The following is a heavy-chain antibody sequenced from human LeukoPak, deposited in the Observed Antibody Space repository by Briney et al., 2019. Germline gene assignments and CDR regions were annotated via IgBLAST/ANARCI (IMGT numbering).Heavy chain of an antibody. V-gene: IGHV4-30-4*01. Sequence: SQTLSLTCTVSGGSISSGDYYWSWIRQPPGKGLEWIGYFYYSGSTYYNPSLKSRVTISGDTSKNQFSLKLSSVTAADTAVYYCARDRFGGYYDSSRRNYFDYWGQGTLVTVSS. CDR1: GGSISSGDYY. J-gene: IGHJ4*02. D-gene: IGHD3-22*01. CDR2: FYYSGST. CDR3: ARDRFGGYYDSSRRNYFDY.